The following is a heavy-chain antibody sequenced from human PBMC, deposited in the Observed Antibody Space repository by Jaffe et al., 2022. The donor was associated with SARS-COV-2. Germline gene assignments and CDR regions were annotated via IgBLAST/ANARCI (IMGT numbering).Heavy chain of an antibody. CDR2: INPSGGST. V-gene: IGHV1-46*04. CDR1: GYTFSSYY. D-gene: IGHD2-15*01. Sequence: QVQLVQSGAEVREPGASVQVSCKTSGYTFSSYYIQWVRQAPGQGLEWVGIINPSGGSTSYARKLQGRVTVTRDTSTSTVHMELRSLRYEDMAMYYCARVRCSAGRCSDFGYWGQGTLVTVSS. CDR3: ARVRCSAGRCSDFGY. J-gene: IGHJ4*02.